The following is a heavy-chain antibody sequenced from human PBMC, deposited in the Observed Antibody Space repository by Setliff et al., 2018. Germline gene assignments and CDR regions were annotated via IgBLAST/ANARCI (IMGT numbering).Heavy chain of an antibody. Sequence: GGSLRLSCAASGFTFSSYGFHWVRQAPGKGLEWVAVIWYDGSNSYYADSVKGRFTISRDNSRNMLYMQMNSLRADDTAVYYCARGTQAYTSWTDSALGYCGKGTLVTVSS. D-gene: IGHD2-15*01. CDR2: IWYDGSNS. J-gene: IGHJ4*02. CDR1: GFTFSSYG. CDR3: ARGTQAYTSWTDSALGY. V-gene: IGHV3-33*01.